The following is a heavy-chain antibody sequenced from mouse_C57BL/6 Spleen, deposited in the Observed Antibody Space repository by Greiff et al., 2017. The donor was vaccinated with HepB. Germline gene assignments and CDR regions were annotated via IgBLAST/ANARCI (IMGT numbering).Heavy chain of an antibody. CDR2: IYPGDGDT. D-gene: IGHD1-1*01. J-gene: IGHJ2*01. V-gene: IGHV1-82*01. CDR1: GYAFSSSW. Sequence: QVQLQQSGPELVKPGASVKISCKASGYAFSSSWMNWVKQRPGKGLEWIGRIYPGDGDTNYNGKFKGKATLTADKSSSTAYMQLSSLTSEDSAVYFCARGPFITTVVATGGTYFDYWGQGTTLTVSS. CDR3: ARGPFITTVVATGGTYFDY.